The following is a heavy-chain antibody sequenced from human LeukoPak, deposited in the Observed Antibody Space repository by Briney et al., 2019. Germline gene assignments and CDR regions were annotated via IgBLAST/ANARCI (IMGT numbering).Heavy chain of an antibody. CDR3: ARHEPIGSGGYYCPFDY. Sequence: SETLSLTCTVSGGSISSSSYYWGWIRQPPGKGLEWIGSIYYSGSTYYNPSLKSRVTISVDTSKNQFSLKLSSVTAADTAVYYCARHEPIGSGGYYCPFDYWGQGTLVTVSS. CDR1: GGSISSSSYY. D-gene: IGHD3-22*01. J-gene: IGHJ4*02. CDR2: IYYSGST. V-gene: IGHV4-39*01.